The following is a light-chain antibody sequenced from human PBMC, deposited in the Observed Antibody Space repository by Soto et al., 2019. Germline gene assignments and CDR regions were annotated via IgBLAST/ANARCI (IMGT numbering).Light chain of an antibody. CDR1: SSDIGSYRL. CDR3: CSYASNKSFEGVV. Sequence: QSALTQPASVSGSPGQSITISCTGSSSDIGSYRLVSWYQQNPGNAPKLIIHEVNERPSGVSNRFSGSKSGNTASLTISGLQAEDEADYYCCSYASNKSFEGVVFGGGTKLTVL. V-gene: IGLV2-23*02. CDR2: EVN. J-gene: IGLJ3*02.